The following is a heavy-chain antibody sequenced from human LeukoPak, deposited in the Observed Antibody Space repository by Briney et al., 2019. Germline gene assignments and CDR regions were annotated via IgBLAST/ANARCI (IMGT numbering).Heavy chain of an antibody. Sequence: SETLSLTCSVSGGSISSYYWSWIRQSPGKGLEWIGYIYYSGSTNYNPSLKSRLTISVDTSKNQFSLKLSSVTAADTAVYYCARGGGYSAYDIPYYYGMDVWGQGTTVTVSS. V-gene: IGHV4-59*01. D-gene: IGHD5-12*01. CDR1: GGSISSYY. CDR3: ARGGGYSAYDIPYYYGMDV. J-gene: IGHJ6*02. CDR2: IYYSGST.